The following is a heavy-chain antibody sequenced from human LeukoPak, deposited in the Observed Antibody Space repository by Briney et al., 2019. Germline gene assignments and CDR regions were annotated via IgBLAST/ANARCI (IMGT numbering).Heavy chain of an antibody. V-gene: IGHV5-51*01. Sequence: GESLKVTCKGSGYSFSSYWIGWVRQMPGKGLEWMGIIYPGDSDTRYSPSFQGQVTISADKSISTAYLQWSSLKASDTAMYYCARTYYDFWSGCYYYGMDVWGQGTTVTVSS. CDR2: IYPGDSDT. CDR1: GYSFSSYW. J-gene: IGHJ6*02. CDR3: ARTYYDFWSGCYYYGMDV. D-gene: IGHD3-3*01.